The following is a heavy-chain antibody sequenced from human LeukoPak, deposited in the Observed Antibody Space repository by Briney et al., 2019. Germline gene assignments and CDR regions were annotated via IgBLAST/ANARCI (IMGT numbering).Heavy chain of an antibody. J-gene: IGHJ4*02. V-gene: IGHV4-39*01. Sequence: SSETLSLTCTVSGGSISSSSYYWGWIRQPPGKGLEWIGSIYYSGSTYYNPSLKSRVTISVDTSKNQFSLKLSSVTAADTAVYYCARRDSYGYYFDYWGQGTLVTVSS. CDR2: IYYSGST. D-gene: IGHD5-18*01. CDR1: GGSISSSSYY. CDR3: ARRDSYGYYFDY.